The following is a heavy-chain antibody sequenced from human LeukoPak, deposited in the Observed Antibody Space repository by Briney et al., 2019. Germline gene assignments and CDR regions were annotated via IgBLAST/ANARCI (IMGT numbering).Heavy chain of an antibody. D-gene: IGHD6-19*01. Sequence: SETLSLTRAVFGGSFSGHYWSWIRQPPGKGLEWIGEINHSGSINYNSSLKSRVTISVDTSKNQFSLKLSSVTAADTAVYYCARYSSGLNWFDPWGQGTLVTVSS. CDR3: ARYSSGLNWFDP. CDR2: INHSGSI. J-gene: IGHJ5*02. CDR1: GGSFSGHY. V-gene: IGHV4-34*01.